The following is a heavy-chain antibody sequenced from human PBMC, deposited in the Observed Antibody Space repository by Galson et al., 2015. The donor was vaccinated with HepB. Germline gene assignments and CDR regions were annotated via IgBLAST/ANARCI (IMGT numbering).Heavy chain of an antibody. CDR1: GYTFTSYA. CDR2: TNTNTGNP. J-gene: IGHJ4*02. D-gene: IGHD4-17*01. V-gene: IGHV7-4-1*02. CDR3: ARGGEDGDYVFFDY. Sequence: SVKVSCKASGYTFTSYAMNWVRQAPGQGLEWMGWTNTNTGNPTYAQGFTGRFVFSLDTSVSTAYLQISSLKAEDTAVYYCARGGEDGDYVFFDYWGQGTLVTVSS.